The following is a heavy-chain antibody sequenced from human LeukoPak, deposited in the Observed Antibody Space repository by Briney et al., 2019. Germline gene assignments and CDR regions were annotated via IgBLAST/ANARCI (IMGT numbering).Heavy chain of an antibody. J-gene: IGHJ3*02. CDR2: IYTSGST. CDR1: GGSISSYY. V-gene: IGHV4-4*09. Sequence: PSGTLSLTCTVSGGSISSYYWSWIRQPPGKGLEWIGYIYTSGSTNYNPSLKSRVTISVDTSKNQFSLKLISVTAADTAVYYCARQAPGYYDSSGYYYVSNAFDIWGQGTMVTVSS. CDR3: ARQAPGYYDSSGYYYVSNAFDI. D-gene: IGHD3-22*01.